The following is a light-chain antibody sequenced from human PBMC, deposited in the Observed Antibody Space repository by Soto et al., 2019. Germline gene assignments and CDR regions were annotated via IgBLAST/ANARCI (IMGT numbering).Light chain of an antibody. Sequence: QSALTQPASVSGSPGQSITISCTGSSNDIGAYKYVSWYQHHPGKVPKLLIYEVSKRPSGVPDRFSGSKSGNTASLTVSGLQAEDEADYYCSSFAGAPVIFGGGTKLTVL. CDR1: SNDIGAYKY. V-gene: IGLV2-8*01. J-gene: IGLJ2*01. CDR2: EVS. CDR3: SSFAGAPVI.